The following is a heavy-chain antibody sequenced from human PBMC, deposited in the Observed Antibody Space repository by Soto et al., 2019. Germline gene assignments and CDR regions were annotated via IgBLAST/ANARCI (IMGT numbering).Heavy chain of an antibody. V-gene: IGHV3-53*01. D-gene: IGHD1-1*01. CDR1: GFTISGKKY. J-gene: IGHJ3*01. CDR3: ATWHEREHSYDV. CDR2: LYDLDGS. Sequence: DVQLVESGGGLIQPGESLSLSCAASGFTISGKKYVAWVRQAPGKGLEWVSALYDLDGSFYAASVKGQFTTSSDGCKTTVYLRMNDLRPDDTAVYYCATWHEREHSYDVWGQGTTVTVSS.